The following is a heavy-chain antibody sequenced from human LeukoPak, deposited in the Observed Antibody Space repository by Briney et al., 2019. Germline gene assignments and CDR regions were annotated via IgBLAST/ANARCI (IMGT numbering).Heavy chain of an antibody. CDR3: ARDKKGASCYDY. V-gene: IGHV4-59*01. D-gene: IGHD2-2*01. J-gene: IGHJ4*02. CDR2: IYYSGST. CDR1: GGSISSYY. Sequence: SETLSLTCTVSGGSISSYYWSWIRQPPGKGLEWIGYIYYSGSTNYNPSLKSRVTISVDTSKNQFSLKLSSVTAADTAVYHCARDKKGASCYDYWGQGTLVTVSS.